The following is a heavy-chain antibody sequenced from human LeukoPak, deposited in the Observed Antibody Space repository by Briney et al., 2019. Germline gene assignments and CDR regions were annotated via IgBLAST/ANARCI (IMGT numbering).Heavy chain of an antibody. CDR3: ARGFGYYYDSSGLNAIDY. CDR1: GGSISSSSYY. V-gene: IGHV4-39*07. D-gene: IGHD3-22*01. J-gene: IGHJ4*02. CDR2: IYYSGST. Sequence: PSETLSLTCTVSGGSISSSSYYWGWIRQPPGKGLEWIGSIYYSGSTYYNPSLKSRATISVDTSKNQFSLKLSSVTAADTAVYYCARGFGYYYDSSGLNAIDYWGQGTLVTVSS.